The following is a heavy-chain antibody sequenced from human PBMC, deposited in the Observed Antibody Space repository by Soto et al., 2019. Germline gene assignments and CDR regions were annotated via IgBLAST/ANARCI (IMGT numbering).Heavy chain of an antibody. V-gene: IGHV4-38-2*02. Sequence: KTSETLSLTCTVSGYSISSGYYWSWIRQTPGKGLEWIGSISHSGTSFYNPSLRSRVTISMDTSKNDFSLRLSSVTAADTAVYYCVHHGGDPYYHDFWGQGMLVTVSS. D-gene: IGHD4-17*01. CDR2: ISHSGTS. J-gene: IGHJ4*02. CDR3: VHHGGDPYYHDF. CDR1: GYSISSGYY.